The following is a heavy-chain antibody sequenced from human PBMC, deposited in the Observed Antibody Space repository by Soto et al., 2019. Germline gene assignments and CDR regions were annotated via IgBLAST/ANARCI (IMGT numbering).Heavy chain of an antibody. CDR3: TTAAYGGNPDAFDI. D-gene: IGHD2-15*01. CDR1: GFTFSNAW. V-gene: IGHV3-15*01. J-gene: IGHJ3*02. Sequence: EVQLVETGGGLVKPGGSLRLSCAASGFTFSNAWMSWVRQAPGKVLEWVGRIKSKTDGGTTDYAAPVKGRFTISRDDSKNTLYLQMNSLKTEDTAVYYCTTAAYGGNPDAFDIWGQGTMVTVSS. CDR2: IKSKTDGGTT.